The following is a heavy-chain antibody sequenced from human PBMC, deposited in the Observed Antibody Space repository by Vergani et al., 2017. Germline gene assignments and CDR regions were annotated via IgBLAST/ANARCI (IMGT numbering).Heavy chain of an antibody. J-gene: IGHJ4*02. D-gene: IGHD5-18*01. Sequence: EVQLVESGGGLVPPGRSLRLSCAASGFSFSDYAMTWVRQAPGNGLEWVAFIRNKAYGGTTEYAASVKGRFTISRDDSNRLDYLQLSGLKTEDTAVYFCSRGRGYSFGYSDYWGQGTLVTVSS. CDR1: GFSFSDYA. CDR2: IRNKAYGGTT. CDR3: SRGRGYSFGYSDY. V-gene: IGHV3-49*04.